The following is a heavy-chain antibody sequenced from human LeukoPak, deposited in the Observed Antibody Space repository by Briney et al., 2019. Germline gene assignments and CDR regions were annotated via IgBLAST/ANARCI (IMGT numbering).Heavy chain of an antibody. CDR2: IYHSGST. D-gene: IGHD1-14*01. CDR3: ARARGGITRLDY. Sequence: SETLSLTCAVSGYSISSGYYWGWIRQPPGEGLEWIGSIYHSGSTYYNPSLKSRVTISVDTSKNQFSLKLSSVTAADTAVYYCARARGGITRLDYWGQGTLVTVSS. J-gene: IGHJ4*02. V-gene: IGHV4-38-2*01. CDR1: GYSISSGYY.